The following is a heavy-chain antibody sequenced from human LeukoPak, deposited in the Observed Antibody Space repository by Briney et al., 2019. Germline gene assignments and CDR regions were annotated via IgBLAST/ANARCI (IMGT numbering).Heavy chain of an antibody. V-gene: IGHV1-24*01. D-gene: IGHD3-10*01. CDR3: ATRSYYARGVYFDY. CDR2: FDPEDGET. CDR1: GYTLTELS. Sequence: ASVKVSCKVSGYTLTELSMHWVRQAPGKGLEWMGGFDPEDGETICAQKFQGRVTMTEDTSTDTAYMELSSLRSEDTAVYYCATRSYYARGVYFDYWGQGTLVTVSS. J-gene: IGHJ4*02.